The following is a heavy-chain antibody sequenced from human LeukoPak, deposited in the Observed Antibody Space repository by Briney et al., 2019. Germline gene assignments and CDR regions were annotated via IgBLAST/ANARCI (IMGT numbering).Heavy chain of an antibody. CDR2: INHSGST. J-gene: IGHJ5*02. Sequence: SETLSLTCAVYGGSFSDYYWSWIRQPPGEGLEWIGEINHSGSTNYNPSLKSRVTISVDTSKNQFSLKLSSVTAADTSVYYCAKNERYCDSSGYYNLFDPWGQGTLVTVSS. CDR3: AKNERYCDSSGYYNLFDP. CDR1: GGSFSDYY. V-gene: IGHV4-34*01. D-gene: IGHD3-22*01.